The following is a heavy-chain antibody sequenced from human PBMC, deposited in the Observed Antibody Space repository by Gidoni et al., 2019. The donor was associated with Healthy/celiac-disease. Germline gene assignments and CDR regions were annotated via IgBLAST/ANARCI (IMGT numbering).Heavy chain of an antibody. V-gene: IGHV4-59*01. J-gene: IGHJ6*02. CDR2: IYYSGST. CDR1: GGSISSYY. Sequence: QVQLQESGPGLVKPSETLSLTCTVSGGSISSYYWSWIRQPPGKGLEWIGYIYYSGSTNYNPSLKSRVTISVDTSKNQFSLKLSSVTAADTAVYYCASKGGAYYYYGMDVWGQGTTVTVSS. CDR3: ASKGGAYYYYGMDV. D-gene: IGHD3-10*01.